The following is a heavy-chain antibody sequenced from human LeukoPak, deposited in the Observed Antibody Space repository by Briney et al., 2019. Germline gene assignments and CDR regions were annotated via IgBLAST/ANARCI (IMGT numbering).Heavy chain of an antibody. CDR3: AIGVAAAGTFDY. CDR2: ISTTGSTM. CDR1: GFTFSSYE. D-gene: IGHD6-13*01. J-gene: IGHJ4*02. V-gene: IGHV3-48*03. Sequence: GGSLRLSCAASGFTFSSYEMNWVRQAPGKGLEWVSYISTTGSTMYYADSVKGRFTISRDNAKNTLNLQMNSLRAEDTAVYYCAIGVAAAGTFDYWGQGTLVTVSS.